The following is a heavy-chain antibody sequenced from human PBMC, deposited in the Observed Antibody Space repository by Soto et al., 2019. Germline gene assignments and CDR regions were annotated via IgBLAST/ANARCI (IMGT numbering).Heavy chain of an antibody. CDR2: IYYSGST. V-gene: IGHV4-31*03. CDR3: ARVVVVPAASYYFDY. Sequence: SETLCLTCTVSGGSISSGGYYWSWIRQHPGKGLEWIGYIYYSGSTYYNPSLKSRVTISVDTSKNQFSLKLSSVTAADTAVYYCARVVVVPAASYYFDYWGQGTLVTVSS. J-gene: IGHJ4*02. D-gene: IGHD2-2*01. CDR1: GGSISSGGYY.